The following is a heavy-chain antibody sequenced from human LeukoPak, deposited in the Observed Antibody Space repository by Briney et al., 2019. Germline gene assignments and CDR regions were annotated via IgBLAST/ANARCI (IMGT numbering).Heavy chain of an antibody. CDR3: ARDCSGGSCYGAFDI. D-gene: IGHD2-15*01. CDR2: IYDSGST. V-gene: IGHV4-59*12. CDR1: GGSISTYY. Sequence: PSETLSLTCTVSGGSISTYYWNWIRQPPGKGLEWIGYIYDSGSTYYNPSLKSRITISVDTSENRFSLKLSSVTATDTAVYYCARDCSGGSCYGAFDIWGQGTMVTVSS. J-gene: IGHJ3*02.